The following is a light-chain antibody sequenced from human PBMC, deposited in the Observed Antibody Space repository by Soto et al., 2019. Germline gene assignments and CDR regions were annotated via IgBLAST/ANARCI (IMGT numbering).Light chain of an antibody. CDR1: TGAVTSGHY. J-gene: IGLJ3*02. CDR2: DTS. V-gene: IGLV7-46*01. Sequence: QAVVTQEPSLTVSPGGTVTLTCGSSTGAVTSGHYPYWFQQKPGQAPRTLIYDTSNRHSWTPARFSGSLLGGKAALTLSGGQPEDEAEYYCLLSYSGALNLVFGGGTKLTVL. CDR3: LLSYSGALNLV.